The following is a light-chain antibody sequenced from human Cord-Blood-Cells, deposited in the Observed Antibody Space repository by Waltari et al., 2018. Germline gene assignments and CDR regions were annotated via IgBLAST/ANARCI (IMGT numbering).Light chain of an antibody. CDR1: SSDVGGYNY. V-gene: IGLV2-11*01. CDR3: CSYAGSYVV. Sequence: QSALTQPRSASGSPGQSVTISCTGTSSDVGGYNYVSWYQQPPGKAPKLMIYDVSKRPSGVPDRFSGSKSGNTASLTISGLQAEDEADYYCCSYAGSYVVFGGGTKLTVL. CDR2: DVS. J-gene: IGLJ2*01.